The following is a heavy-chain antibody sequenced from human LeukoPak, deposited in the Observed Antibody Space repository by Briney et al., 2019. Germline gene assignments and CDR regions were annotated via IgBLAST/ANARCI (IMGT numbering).Heavy chain of an antibody. CDR3: AATSNYDSYAFDI. D-gene: IGHD3-22*01. CDR2: MNPNSGNT. J-gene: IGHJ3*02. Sequence: ASVKVSCKASGYTFTGYYMHWVRQAPGQGLEWMGWMNPNSGNTGYAQKFQGRVTMTRNTSISTAYMELSSLRSEDTAVYYCAATSNYDSYAFDIWGQGTMVTVSS. V-gene: IGHV1-8*02. CDR1: GYTFTGYY.